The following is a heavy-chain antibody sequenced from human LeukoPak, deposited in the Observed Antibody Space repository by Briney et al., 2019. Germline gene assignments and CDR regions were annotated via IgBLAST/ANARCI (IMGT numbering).Heavy chain of an antibody. CDR1: GYSISSGYY. Sequence: SETLSLTCTVSGYSISSGYYWGWIRQPPGKGLEWIGSIYHSGSTYYNPSLKSRVTISVDTSKNQFSLKLSSVTAADTAVYYCARVEEGYGSGRRENYYYYYMDVWGKGTTVTISS. V-gene: IGHV4-38-2*02. CDR2: IYHSGST. J-gene: IGHJ6*03. D-gene: IGHD3-10*01. CDR3: ARVEEGYGSGRRENYYYYYMDV.